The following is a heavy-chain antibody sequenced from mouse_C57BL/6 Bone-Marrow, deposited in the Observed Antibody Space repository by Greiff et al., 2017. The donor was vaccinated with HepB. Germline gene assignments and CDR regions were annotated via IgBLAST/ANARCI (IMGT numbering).Heavy chain of an antibody. D-gene: IGHD1-1*01. CDR1: GYTFTDYY. Sequence: EVQLQQSGPELVKPGASVKISCKASGYTFTDYYMNWVKQSHGKSLEWIGDINPNNGGTSYNQKFKGKATLTVDKSSSTAYMELRSLTSEDSAVYYCARWGLRTFDYWGQGTTRPVSS. J-gene: IGHJ2*01. V-gene: IGHV1-26*01. CDR2: INPNNGGT. CDR3: ARWGLRTFDY.